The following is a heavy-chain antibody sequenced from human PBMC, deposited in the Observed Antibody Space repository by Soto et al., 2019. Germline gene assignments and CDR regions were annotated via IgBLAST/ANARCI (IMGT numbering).Heavy chain of an antibody. J-gene: IGHJ4*02. CDR1: GYGLTEVS. D-gene: IGHD1-26*01. CDR2: FDPEDGET. CDR3: ARREIQCPIDY. Sequence: SLNGAWKVSGYGLTEVSIRWVRQAPGKGLEWMGGFDPEDGETIYAQKFQSRATMTEDTSTDTAYMELSSLRSEYTAVYYCARREIQCPIDYWGQGTLVTVSS. V-gene: IGHV1-24*01.